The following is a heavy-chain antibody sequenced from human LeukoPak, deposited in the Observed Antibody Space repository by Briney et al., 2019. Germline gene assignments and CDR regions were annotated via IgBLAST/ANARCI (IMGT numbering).Heavy chain of an antibody. V-gene: IGHV3-49*03. D-gene: IGHD5-24*01. J-gene: IGHJ4*02. CDR3: TRPSDGYNCRIDY. Sequence: PGRSLRLSCAASGFTFGDYAMSWLRQAPGKGLEWVGFIRSKAYGGTTEYAASVKGRFTISRDDSKSIAYLQMNSLKTEDTAVYYCTRPSDGYNCRIDYWGQGTLVTVSS. CDR1: GFTFGDYA. CDR2: IRSKAYGGTT.